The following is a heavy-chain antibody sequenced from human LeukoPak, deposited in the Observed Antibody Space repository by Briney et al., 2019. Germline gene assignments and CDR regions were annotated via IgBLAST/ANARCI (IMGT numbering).Heavy chain of an antibody. J-gene: IGHJ4*02. CDR1: GYTLTELS. Sequence: ASVKVSCKVSGYTLTELSTHWVRQAPGKGLEWMGGFDPEDGETIYAQKFQGRVTMTEDTSTDTAYMELSSLRSEDTAVYYCATGKSTVTTNFDYWGQGTLVTVSS. D-gene: IGHD4-17*01. V-gene: IGHV1-24*01. CDR2: FDPEDGET. CDR3: ATGKSTVTTNFDY.